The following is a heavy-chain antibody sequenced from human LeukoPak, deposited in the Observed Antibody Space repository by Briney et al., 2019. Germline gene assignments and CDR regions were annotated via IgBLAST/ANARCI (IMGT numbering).Heavy chain of an antibody. J-gene: IGHJ4*02. CDR3: ASSSRGYSNY. Sequence: SETLSLTCTVSGVSISSYYWSWIRQTPGKGLEWIGYIYYSGSTNYNPSLKSRVTISVDTSKNQFSPQLSSVTAADTAVYYCASSSRGYSNYWGQGTLVTVSS. CDR2: IYYSGST. CDR1: GVSISSYY. D-gene: IGHD4-4*01. V-gene: IGHV4-59*01.